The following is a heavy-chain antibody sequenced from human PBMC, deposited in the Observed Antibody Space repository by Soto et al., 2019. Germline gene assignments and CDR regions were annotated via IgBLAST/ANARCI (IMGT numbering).Heavy chain of an antibody. D-gene: IGHD2-2*02. J-gene: IGHJ5*02. Sequence: QVQLVQSGAEVKKPGSSVKVSCKASGGTFSSYAISWVRQAPGQGLEWMGGIIPIFGTANYAQKFQGRVTITADESTSTAYMELSSLRSEDTAVYYCARGWIGYCSSTSCYKWFDPWGQGTLVTVSS. CDR1: GGTFSSYA. V-gene: IGHV1-69*01. CDR3: ARGWIGYCSSTSCYKWFDP. CDR2: IIPIFGTA.